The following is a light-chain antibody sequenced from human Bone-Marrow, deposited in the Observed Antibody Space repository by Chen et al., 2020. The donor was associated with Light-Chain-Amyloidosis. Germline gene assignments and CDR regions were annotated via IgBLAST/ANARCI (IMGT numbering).Light chain of an antibody. CDR1: NIGSTS. CDR2: DYS. Sequence: SYVLTQPSSVSVAPGQTATIACGGKNIGSTSVHWYQQTPGQAPLLVVYDYSDRPSGIPERLSGSNSGNTATLTISRVEAGDEADYYCQVWDRSSDRPVFGGGTKLTVL. CDR3: QVWDRSSDRPV. V-gene: IGLV3-21*02. J-gene: IGLJ3*02.